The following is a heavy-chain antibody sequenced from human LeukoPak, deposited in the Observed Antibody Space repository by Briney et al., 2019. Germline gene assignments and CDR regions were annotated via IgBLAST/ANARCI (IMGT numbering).Heavy chain of an antibody. CDR1: GYTFTGYY. CDR2: INPNSGGT. D-gene: IGHD4-11*01. V-gene: IGHV1-2*02. J-gene: IGHJ6*02. CDR3: ASHDYSPSFGFYYYGMDV. Sequence: GASVKVSCKASGYTFTGYYMHWVRQAPGQGLEWMGWINPNSGGTNYAQKFQGRVTMTRDTSISTAYMELSRLRSDDTAVYYCASHDYSPSFGFYYYGMDVWGQGTTVTVSS.